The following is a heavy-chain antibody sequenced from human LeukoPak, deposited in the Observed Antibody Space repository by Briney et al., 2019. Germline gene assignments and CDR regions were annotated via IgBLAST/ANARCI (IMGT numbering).Heavy chain of an antibody. V-gene: IGHV5-51*01. J-gene: IGHJ4*02. D-gene: IGHD6-6*01. CDR2: IYPGDSDT. CDR3: ARIEYSSSSWFFDY. CDR1: RYSFTSYW. Sequence: GESLKISCKDSRYSFTSYWIGWVRQMPGKGLEWMGIIYPGDSDTRYSPSFQGQVTISADKSISTAYLQWSSLKASDTAMYYCARIEYSSSSWFFDYWGQGTLVTVSS.